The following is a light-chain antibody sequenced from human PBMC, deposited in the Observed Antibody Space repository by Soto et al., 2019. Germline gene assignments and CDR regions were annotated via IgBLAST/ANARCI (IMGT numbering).Light chain of an antibody. CDR1: QSVSTN. CDR2: DAS. J-gene: IGKJ5*01. V-gene: IGKV3-15*01. CDR3: QQYYDWSIT. Sequence: EIVLTQSPGTLSLSPGERATLSCRAGQSVSTNLAWYQQKPGQAPRLLIYDASTRATGIPARFSGSGSGTEFTLTISSLQSEDFAVYYCQQYYDWSITFGQGTRLEIK.